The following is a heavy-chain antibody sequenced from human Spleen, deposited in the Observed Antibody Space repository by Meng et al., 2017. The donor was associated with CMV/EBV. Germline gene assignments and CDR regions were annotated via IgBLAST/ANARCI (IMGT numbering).Heavy chain of an antibody. CDR3: TRTSYDILTGYYEKYFDY. V-gene: IGHV1-3*04. D-gene: IGHD3-9*01. CDR2: INTDNGYT. Sequence: TFSSYGLHWVRQAPGQRPEWMGWINTDNGYTKYSQKFQGRVTITRDTSASIAYMELRSLRSADTAVYYCTRTSYDILTGYYEKYFDYWGQGTLVTVSS. CDR1: TFSSYG. J-gene: IGHJ4*02.